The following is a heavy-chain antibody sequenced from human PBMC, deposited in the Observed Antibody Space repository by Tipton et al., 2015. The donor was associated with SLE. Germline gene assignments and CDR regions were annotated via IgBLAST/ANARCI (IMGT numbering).Heavy chain of an antibody. CDR3: ARGGNWGSWYFDL. V-gene: IGHV4-34*01. D-gene: IGHD7-27*01. CDR1: GGSFSGYY. CDR2: INHSGST. Sequence: TLSLTCAVYGGSFSGYYWSWIRQPPGKGLEWIGEINHSGSTNYNPSLKSRVTISVDTSKNQFPLKLSSVTAADTAVYYCARGGNWGSWYFDLWGRGTLVTVSS. J-gene: IGHJ2*01.